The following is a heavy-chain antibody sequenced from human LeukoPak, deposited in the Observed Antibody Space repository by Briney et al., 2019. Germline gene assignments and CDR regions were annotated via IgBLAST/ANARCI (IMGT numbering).Heavy chain of an antibody. D-gene: IGHD7-27*01. Sequence: AASVKVSCKASGYSFTGYYMHWVRQAPGQGLEWMGCINPNSGGTDYAQKFQGRVTMTRDTSISTAYMELSRLTSDDTAVYYCARDLTGETSDYWSQGTLVTVSS. CDR1: GYSFTGYY. J-gene: IGHJ4*02. CDR2: INPNSGGT. V-gene: IGHV1-2*02. CDR3: ARDLTGETSDY.